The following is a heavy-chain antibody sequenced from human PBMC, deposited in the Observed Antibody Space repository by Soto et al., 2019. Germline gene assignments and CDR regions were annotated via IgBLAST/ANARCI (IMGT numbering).Heavy chain of an antibody. CDR1: GGSISSYY. J-gene: IGHJ6*02. Sequence: SETLSLTCTVSGGSISSYYWSWIRQPPGKGLEWIGYIYYSGSTNYNPPLKSRVTISVDTSKNQFSLKLSSVTAADTAVYYCAREGSRDGYNFSGPYYYYGMDVWGQGTTVTVSS. CDR2: IYYSGST. V-gene: IGHV4-59*01. CDR3: AREGSRDGYNFSGPYYYYGMDV. D-gene: IGHD5-12*01.